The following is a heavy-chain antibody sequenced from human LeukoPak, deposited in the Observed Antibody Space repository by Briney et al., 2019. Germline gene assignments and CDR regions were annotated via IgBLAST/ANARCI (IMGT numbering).Heavy chain of an antibody. V-gene: IGHV1-69*05. J-gene: IGHJ5*02. D-gene: IGHD6-25*01. Sequence: SVKVSCKASGATFISYAMSWVRQAPGQGLEWMGGIIPTFGTANYAQKFQGRVTMTRNTSISTAYMELSSLRSEDTAVYYCARVPSGGNKFDPWGQGTLVTVSS. CDR2: IIPTFGTA. CDR1: GATFISYA. CDR3: ARVPSGGNKFDP.